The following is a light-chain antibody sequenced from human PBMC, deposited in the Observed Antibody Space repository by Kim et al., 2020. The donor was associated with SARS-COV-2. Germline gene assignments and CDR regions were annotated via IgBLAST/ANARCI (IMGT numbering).Light chain of an antibody. V-gene: IGLV2-14*03. Sequence: QSALTQPASVSGSPGQSITISCTGTSSDVGGYNYVSWYQQQPGKAPKLMIYDVTKRPSGVSNPFSGSKSGNTASLTISGLQAEDEAEYFCSSHTTSKTLVFGGGTKLTVL. CDR1: SSDVGGYNY. J-gene: IGLJ3*02. CDR2: DVT. CDR3: SSHTTSKTLV.